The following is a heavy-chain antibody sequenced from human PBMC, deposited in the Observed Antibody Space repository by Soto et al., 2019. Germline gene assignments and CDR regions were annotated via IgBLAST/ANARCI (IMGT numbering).Heavy chain of an antibody. CDR1: GFTFSSYA. V-gene: IGHV3-64*01. Sequence: EVQLVESGGGLVQPGGSLRLSCAASGFTFSSYAMHWVRQAPGKGLEYVSAISSNGGSTYYANSVKGRFTISRDNSKNTLYLQMGSLRAEDMAVYYCAREFDWPGDMDVWRKGTTVTVSS. D-gene: IGHD3-9*01. CDR2: ISSNGGST. J-gene: IGHJ6*03. CDR3: AREFDWPGDMDV.